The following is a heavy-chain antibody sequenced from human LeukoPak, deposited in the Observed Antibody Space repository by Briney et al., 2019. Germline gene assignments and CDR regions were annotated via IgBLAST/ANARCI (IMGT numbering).Heavy chain of an antibody. J-gene: IGHJ4*02. D-gene: IGHD4-17*01. Sequence: GGSLRLSCAASGFTFSDYYMSWVRQAPGKGLEWVANIKQDGSESRYVDSVKGRFTISRDNAKNSLYLQMNSLRGEDTAVYYCARDPGYGALDYWGQGTLVTVSS. CDR2: IKQDGSES. V-gene: IGHV3-7*01. CDR3: ARDPGYGALDY. CDR1: GFTFSDYY.